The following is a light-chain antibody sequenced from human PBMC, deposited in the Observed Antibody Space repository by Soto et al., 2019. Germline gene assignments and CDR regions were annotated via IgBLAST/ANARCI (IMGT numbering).Light chain of an antibody. CDR3: QQCSWHPFTVT. Sequence: EIVMTQSPATLSVSPGERATLSCRASQSVSSNLAWYQQKPGQAPRLLIYDASTRATGIPARFSGSGSVTEYTLTISSLQSEDYAVYYCQQCSWHPFTVTFGGGTKVEIK. J-gene: IGKJ4*01. CDR1: QSVSSN. CDR2: DAS. V-gene: IGKV3-15*01.